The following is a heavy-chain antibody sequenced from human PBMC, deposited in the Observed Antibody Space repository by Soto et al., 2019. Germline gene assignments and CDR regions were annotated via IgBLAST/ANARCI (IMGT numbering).Heavy chain of an antibody. CDR2: VYSTGGT. V-gene: IGHV4-59*08. J-gene: IGHJ6*02. CDR1: SGPTSSHN. Sequence: QVQLQQSGPGLVKPSETLSLTCSVSSGPTSSHNWGWIRQTPGMGLEWIGYVYSTGGTSYNPSLNSRVTIAAETFTNHIPLTLASLSVTDTDVFYFVRLVIGNLHGLVDVWGQGTTVRVSS. CDR3: VRLVIGNLHGLVDV. D-gene: IGHD2-21*01.